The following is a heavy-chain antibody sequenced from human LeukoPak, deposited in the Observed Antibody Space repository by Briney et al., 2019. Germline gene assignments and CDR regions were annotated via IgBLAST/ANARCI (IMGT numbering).Heavy chain of an antibody. Sequence: GGSLRLSCAASGFTFSYYDMHWVRQVTGKSLEWVSGIGKDGSTYYPGSVKGRFTISRENAKNSLYLQMNSLRAEDTAVYYCIRDLGLSHAYGAFDVWGQGTMVTVSS. CDR3: IRDLGLSHAYGAFDV. CDR1: GFTFSYYD. CDR2: IGKDGST. D-gene: IGHD3-16*01. V-gene: IGHV3-13*01. J-gene: IGHJ3*01.